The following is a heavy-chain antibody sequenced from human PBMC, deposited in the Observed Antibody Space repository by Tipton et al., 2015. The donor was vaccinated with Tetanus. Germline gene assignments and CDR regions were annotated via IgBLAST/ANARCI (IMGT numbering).Heavy chain of an antibody. V-gene: IGHV4-39*01. CDR1: GGSISSSSYY. J-gene: IGHJ3*02. CDR3: ARYGKGYCSGGDCYSDGFDI. D-gene: IGHD2-15*01. CDR2: IYYSGST. Sequence: TLSLTCTVSGGSISSSSYYWGWIRQPPGKGLEWIGSIYYSGSTYYNPSLKSRVTISVDTSNNQFSLKLSSVTAADTAVYYCARYGKGYCSGGDCYSDGFDIWGQGTMVTVSS.